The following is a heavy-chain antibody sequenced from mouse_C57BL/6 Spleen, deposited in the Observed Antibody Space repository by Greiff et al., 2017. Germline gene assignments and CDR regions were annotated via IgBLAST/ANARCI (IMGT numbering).Heavy chain of an antibody. D-gene: IGHD1-1*01. CDR1: GYTFTNYW. CDR3: ERWGTTRALDY. Sequence: VKLMESGAELVRPGTSVKMSCKASGYTFTNYWIGWAKQRPGHGLEWIGDIYPGGGYSNYNEKFTGKATLTADNSSSTACMQFSSLTSEDSAIYYCERWGTTRALDYWGQGTTLTVSS. J-gene: IGHJ2*01. CDR2: IYPGGGYS. V-gene: IGHV1-63*01.